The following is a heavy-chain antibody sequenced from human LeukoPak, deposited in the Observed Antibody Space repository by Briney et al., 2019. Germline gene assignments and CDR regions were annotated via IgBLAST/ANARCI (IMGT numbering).Heavy chain of an antibody. CDR2: ISGSGGST. V-gene: IGHV3-23*01. Sequence: GGSLRLSCAASGFTFSSYAMSWVRQAPGKGLEWVSAISGSGGSTYYADSVKGRFTISRDNSKNTLYLQMNSLRAEDTAVYYCAKDHPIYCGGDCYYGVDPWGQGTLVTVSS. CDR3: AKDHPIYCGGDCYYGVDP. CDR1: GFTFSSYA. J-gene: IGHJ5*02. D-gene: IGHD2-21*02.